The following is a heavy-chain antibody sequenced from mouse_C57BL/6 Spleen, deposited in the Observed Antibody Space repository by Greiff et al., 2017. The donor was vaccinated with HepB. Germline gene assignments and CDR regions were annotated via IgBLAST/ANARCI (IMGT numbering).Heavy chain of an antibody. CDR3: ARNSDYYGSSAWFAY. J-gene: IGHJ3*01. CDR1: GFSLTSYG. Sequence: VKLMESGPGLVQPSQSLSITCTVSGFSLTSYGVHWVRQSPGKGLEWLGVIWSGGSTDYNAAFISRLSISKDNSKSQVFFKMNSLQADDTAIYYCARNSDYYGSSAWFAYWGQGTLVTVSA. D-gene: IGHD1-1*01. V-gene: IGHV2-2*01. CDR2: IWSGGST.